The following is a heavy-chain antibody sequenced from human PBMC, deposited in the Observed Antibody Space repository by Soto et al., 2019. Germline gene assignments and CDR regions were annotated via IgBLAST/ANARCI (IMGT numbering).Heavy chain of an antibody. CDR1: GYTFTSYA. CDR2: INAGNGNT. CDR3: ARVSLPIYDILPGSVVNPYV. V-gene: IGHV1-3*01. Sequence: GASVKVSCKASGYTFTSYAMHWVRQAPGQRLEWMGWINAGNGNTKYSQKFKGRVTITRDTSASTAYMELSSLRSEDTAVYYCARVSLPIYDILPGSVVNPYVGAKGTTVTVSS. D-gene: IGHD3-9*01. J-gene: IGHJ6*04.